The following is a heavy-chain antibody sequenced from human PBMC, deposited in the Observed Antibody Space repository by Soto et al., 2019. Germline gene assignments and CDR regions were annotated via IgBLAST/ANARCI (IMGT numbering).Heavy chain of an antibody. CDR2: ISAYNGNT. V-gene: IGHV1-18*01. D-gene: IGHD6-19*01. CDR3: ARKSIEVAGGGDY. J-gene: IGHJ4*02. Sequence: ASVKVSCKASGYTFTSYGISWVRQAPGQGLELMGWISAYNGNTNYAQKLQGRVTMTTDTSTSTAYMQLRSLSSDDTAAYSCARKSIEVAGGGDYWRKETLVTV. CDR1: GYTFTSYG.